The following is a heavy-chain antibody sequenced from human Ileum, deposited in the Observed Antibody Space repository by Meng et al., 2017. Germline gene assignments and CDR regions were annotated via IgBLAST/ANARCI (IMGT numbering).Heavy chain of an antibody. D-gene: IGHD3-10*01. CDR1: GLTVKTTY. V-gene: IGHV3-66*01. CDR2: IHNDGST. J-gene: IGHJ4*02. CDR3: AREYYNRIDY. Sequence: GGSLRLSCAVSGLTVKTTYMTWVRQAPGKGLEWVSVIHNDGSTYYADSVKGRFTISKDNSKNTLYLQMDSLRTEDTAVYYCAREYYNRIDYWGQGMLVTAPQ.